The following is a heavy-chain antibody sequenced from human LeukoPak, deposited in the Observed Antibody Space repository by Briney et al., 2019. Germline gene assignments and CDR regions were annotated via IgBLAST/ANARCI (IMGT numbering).Heavy chain of an antibody. J-gene: IGHJ6*02. Sequence: PGGSLRLSCAASGFTFNSYWMSWVRQAPGKGLEWVANVQQDGSEKYYVDSVKGRFTISRDNAKNSVYLQMNILRAEDTAIYYCANYCSGGSCSTSFYYYGLDVWGQGTTVTVSS. CDR2: VQQDGSEK. V-gene: IGHV3-7*03. CDR3: ANYCSGGSCSTSFYYYGLDV. D-gene: IGHD2-15*01. CDR1: GFTFNSYW.